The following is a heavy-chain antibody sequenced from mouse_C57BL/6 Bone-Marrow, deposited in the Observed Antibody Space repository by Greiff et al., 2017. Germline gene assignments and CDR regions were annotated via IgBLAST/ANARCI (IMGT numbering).Heavy chain of an antibody. J-gene: IGHJ3*01. CDR3: TPLAWFAD. CDR2: IDPENGDT. Sequence: VQLKQSGAELVRPGASVKLSCTASGFNIKDDYMHWVKQRPEQGLEWIGWIDPENGDTEYASKFQGKATITADTSSNTAYLQLSSLTSEDTAVYYCTPLAWFADWGQGTLVTVSA. CDR1: GFNIKDDY. V-gene: IGHV14-4*01.